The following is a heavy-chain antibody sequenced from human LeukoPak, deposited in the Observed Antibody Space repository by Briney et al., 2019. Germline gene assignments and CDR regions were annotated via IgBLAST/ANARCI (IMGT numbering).Heavy chain of an antibody. CDR3: ASSTYYGSLA. CDR1: GGTFSSYA. V-gene: IGHV1-69*13. J-gene: IGHJ5*02. D-gene: IGHD3-10*01. Sequence: SVKVSCKASGGTFSSYAISWVRQAPGQGLEWMGGIIPISGTANYAQKFQGRVTITADESTSTAYMELSSLRSEDTAVYYCASSTYYGSLAWGQGTLVTVSS. CDR2: IIPISGTA.